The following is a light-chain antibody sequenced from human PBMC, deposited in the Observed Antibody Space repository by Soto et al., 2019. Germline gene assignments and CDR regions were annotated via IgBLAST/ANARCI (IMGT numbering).Light chain of an antibody. Sequence: SQFTQSPYSLSASMGDRVTITCRASQGIITYLAWYQQKPGKAPKLLIYGASTLQGGVPSRFSGSGSGTDFTLTVSSLQPEDHATYYCQQLFMYPPTFGPGNKVDIK. CDR3: QQLFMYPPT. CDR2: GAS. J-gene: IGKJ3*01. CDR1: QGIITY. V-gene: IGKV1-9*01.